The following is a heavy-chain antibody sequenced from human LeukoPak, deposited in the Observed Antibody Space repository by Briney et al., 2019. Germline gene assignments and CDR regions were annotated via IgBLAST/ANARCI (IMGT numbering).Heavy chain of an antibody. CDR1: GFTFSSYS. CDR3: ARVGLGYCSGGSCYSLDY. Sequence: PEGSLRLSCAASGFTFSSYSMNWVRQAPGKGLEWVSSISSSSSYIYYADSVKGRFTISRDNAKNSLYLQMNSLRAEDTAVYYCARVGLGYCSGGSCYSLDYWGQGTLVTVSS. J-gene: IGHJ4*02. D-gene: IGHD2-15*01. V-gene: IGHV3-21*01. CDR2: ISSSSSYI.